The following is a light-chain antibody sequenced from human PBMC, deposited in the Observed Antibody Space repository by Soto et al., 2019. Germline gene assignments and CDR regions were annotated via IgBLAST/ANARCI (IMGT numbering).Light chain of an antibody. CDR1: SSDVGGYNY. V-gene: IGLV2-8*01. CDR2: EVS. J-gene: IGLJ1*01. CDR3: CSYAGSNNFPYV. Sequence: QSVLTQPPSASGSPGQSVTISCTGTSSDVGGYNYVSWYQQHPGKAPKLMIYEVSKRPSGVPDRFSGSKSGNTASLTVPGLQAEDEADYYCCSYAGSNNFPYVFGTGTKVTVL.